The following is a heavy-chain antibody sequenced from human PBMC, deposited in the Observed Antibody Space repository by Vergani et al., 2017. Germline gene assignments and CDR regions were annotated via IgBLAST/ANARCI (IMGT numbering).Heavy chain of an antibody. V-gene: IGHV4-59*12. J-gene: IGHJ6*03. CDR3: ARVPFNYYYYMDV. CDR2: IYYSGST. CDR1: GGSISSYY. Sequence: QVQLQESGPGLVKPSETLSLTCTVSGGSISSYYWSWIRQRPGKGLEWIGSIYYSGSTYYNPSLKSRVTISVDTSKNQFSLKLSSVTAADTAVYYCARVPFNYYYYMDVWGKGTTVTVSS.